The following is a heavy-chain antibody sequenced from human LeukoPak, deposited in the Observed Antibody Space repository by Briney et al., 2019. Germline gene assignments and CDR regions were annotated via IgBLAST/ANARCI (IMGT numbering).Heavy chain of an antibody. J-gene: IGHJ5*02. CDR3: ARGVRKATSGTWVHP. Sequence: SETLSLTCSVSSGSISSPLHYWGWIRQPPGKGLEWIGSIFYTGSTYYNPSLKSRVTISVDTSKNQFSLRLTSVTVADTAGFYFARGVRKATSGTWVHPLGQGTLVTVSS. D-gene: IGHD1-14*01. CDR2: IFYTGST. V-gene: IGHV4-39*07. CDR1: SGSISSPLHY.